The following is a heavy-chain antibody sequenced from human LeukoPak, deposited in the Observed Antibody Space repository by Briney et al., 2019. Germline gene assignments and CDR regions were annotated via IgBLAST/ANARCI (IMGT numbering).Heavy chain of an antibody. CDR2: ISSTSSYI. V-gene: IGHV3-21*01. J-gene: IGHJ4*02. CDR3: AKESSAWYYFDY. D-gene: IGHD6-19*01. Sequence: PGGSLGLSCAASGFTFSSYTMNWVRQAPGKGLEWVSSISSTSSYIHYADSVKGRFTISRDSAKNSLYLQMDSLRAEDTAVYYCAKESSAWYYFDYWGQGTLVTVSS. CDR1: GFTFSSYT.